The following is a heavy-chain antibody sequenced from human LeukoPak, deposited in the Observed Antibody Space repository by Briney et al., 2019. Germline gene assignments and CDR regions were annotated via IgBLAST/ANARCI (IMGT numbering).Heavy chain of an antibody. J-gene: IGHJ4*02. CDR1: GVTFSSYA. CDR3: AKIYAVAGTLDY. V-gene: IGHV3-23*01. CDR2: ITGSGGNT. Sequence: GGSLRLSCVVSGVTFSSYAMSWVRQAPGKGLEWVSGITGSGGNTLYADSVKGRFTISRDDSKNTMYLQMTSLRVEDTAVYYCAKIYAVAGTLDYWGQGTLVTVSS. D-gene: IGHD6-19*01.